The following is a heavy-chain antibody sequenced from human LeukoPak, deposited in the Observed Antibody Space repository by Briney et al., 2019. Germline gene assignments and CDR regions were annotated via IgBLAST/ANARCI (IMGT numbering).Heavy chain of an antibody. Sequence: SEALSLTCTVSGGSISSYYWSWIRQPPGKGLEWIGYIYYSGSTNYNPSLKSRVTISVDTSKNQFSLKLSSVTAADTAVYYCARVGRYGYNLEYFDYWGQGTLVTVSS. J-gene: IGHJ4*02. V-gene: IGHV4-59*01. CDR3: ARVGRYGYNLEYFDY. D-gene: IGHD5-24*01. CDR1: GGSISSYY. CDR2: IYYSGST.